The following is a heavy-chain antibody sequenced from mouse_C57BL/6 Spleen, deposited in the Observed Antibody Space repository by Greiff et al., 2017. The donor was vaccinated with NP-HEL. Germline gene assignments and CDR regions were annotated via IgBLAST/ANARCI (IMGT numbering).Heavy chain of an antibody. CDR2: IYPGDGDT. CDR3: ARGGSYGNSDY. CDR1: GYAFSSSW. J-gene: IGHJ2*01. D-gene: IGHD2-1*01. Sequence: QVQLQQSGPELVKPGASVKISCKASGYAFSSSWMNWVKQRPGKGLEWIGRIYPGDGDTNYNGKFKGKATLTADKSSSTAYMQLSSLTSEDSAVYFCARGGSYGNSDYWGQGTTLTVSS. V-gene: IGHV1-82*01.